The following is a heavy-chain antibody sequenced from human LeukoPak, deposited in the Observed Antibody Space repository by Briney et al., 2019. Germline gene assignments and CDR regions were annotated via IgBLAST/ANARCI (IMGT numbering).Heavy chain of an antibody. V-gene: IGHV3-7*01. Sequence: TGGSLRLSCAASGFTFSSYWRSWVRQAPGKGLEWAANIKQDGQEKYYVDSVKGRFTISRDNAKNSLYLQMNSLRDEDTAVYYCARDFIRLSFDYWGQGILVTVSS. D-gene: IGHD3-16*01. CDR1: GFTFSSYW. CDR3: ARDFIRLSFDY. CDR2: IKQDGQEK. J-gene: IGHJ4*02.